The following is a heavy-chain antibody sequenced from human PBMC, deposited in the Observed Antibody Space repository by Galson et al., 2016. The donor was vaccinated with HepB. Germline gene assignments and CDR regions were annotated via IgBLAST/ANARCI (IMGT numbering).Heavy chain of an antibody. V-gene: IGHV3-30*03. Sequence: LRLSCAASRFAFSSYGMHWVRQAPGKGLEWVAVISYDGSSKNYADSVKGRFTISRDNSKNTLYLQMNSLRVEDTAVYYCARGLAPYSYGSGSYAFPDYWGQGTLVTVSS. J-gene: IGHJ4*02. CDR2: ISYDGSSK. CDR1: RFAFSSYG. D-gene: IGHD3-10*01. CDR3: ARGLAPYSYGSGSYAFPDY.